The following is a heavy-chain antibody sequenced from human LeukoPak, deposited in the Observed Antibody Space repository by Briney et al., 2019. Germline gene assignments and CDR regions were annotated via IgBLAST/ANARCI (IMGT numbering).Heavy chain of an antibody. J-gene: IGHJ4*02. CDR1: GFTFSSYG. CDR3: AKEWNYDYVWGSSSVDY. D-gene: IGHD3-16*01. Sequence: PGRSLRLSCAASGFTFSSYGMHWVRQAPGKGLEWVAVISYDGSNKYYADSVKGRFTISRDNSKNTLYLQMNSLRAEDTAVYYCAKEWNYDYVWGSSSVDYWGQGTLVTVSS. V-gene: IGHV3-30*18. CDR2: ISYDGSNK.